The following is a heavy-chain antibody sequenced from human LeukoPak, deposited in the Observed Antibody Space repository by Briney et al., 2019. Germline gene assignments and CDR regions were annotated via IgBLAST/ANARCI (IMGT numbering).Heavy chain of an antibody. CDR2: IKQDGSEK. Sequence: GGSLRLSRAASGFTFSSYWMSWVRQAPGKGLEWVANIKQDGSEKYYVDSVKGRFTISRDNAKNSLYLQMNSLRAEDTAVYYCARDVAYSGYDEKNGMDVWGQGTTVTVSS. CDR3: ARDVAYSGYDEKNGMDV. J-gene: IGHJ6*02. V-gene: IGHV3-7*01. CDR1: GFTFSSYW. D-gene: IGHD5-12*01.